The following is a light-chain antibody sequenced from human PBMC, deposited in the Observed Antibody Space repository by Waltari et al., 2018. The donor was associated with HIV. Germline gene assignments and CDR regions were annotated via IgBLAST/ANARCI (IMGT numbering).Light chain of an antibody. V-gene: IGLV3-19*01. CDR2: GRN. Sequence: SSELTQDPSVSVALGQTARITCQGDSLRSYYASWYKQESGQAPVVVVFGRNYRPSGNPARFSGSSSGNTATLTITGAQADDEADYYCHSRDSSGSHVVFGGGTKVTVL. CDR1: SLRSYY. J-gene: IGLJ2*01. CDR3: HSRDSSGSHVV.